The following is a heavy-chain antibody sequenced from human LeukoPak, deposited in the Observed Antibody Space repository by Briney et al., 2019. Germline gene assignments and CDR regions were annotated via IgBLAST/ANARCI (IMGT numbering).Heavy chain of an antibody. J-gene: IGHJ2*01. V-gene: IGHV3-66*01. Sequence: GGSLRLSCVASGFTVSRKYMSWVRQAPGKGLEWVSVIDSGGNTNYADSVKGRFSISRDNSKNMLFLQMNSLRSEDTSVYHCARVSGYYDSSGYYFWYFDLWGRGTLVTVSS. CDR1: GFTVSRKY. CDR2: IDSGGNT. D-gene: IGHD3-22*01. CDR3: ARVSGYYDSSGYYFWYFDL.